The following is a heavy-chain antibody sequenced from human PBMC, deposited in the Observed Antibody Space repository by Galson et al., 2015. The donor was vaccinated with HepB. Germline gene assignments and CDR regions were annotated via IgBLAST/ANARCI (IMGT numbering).Heavy chain of an antibody. CDR3: AKVPRFVGFTTFDFDY. J-gene: IGHJ4*02. D-gene: IGHD1-26*01. Sequence: SLRLSCAASGFTFNTYTMQWVRKAQGKGLEWVAAISSAGNNQFHADAVKGRFTFSRDSSKNTLYLQMNSLRTEDTAVYYCAKVPRFVGFTTFDFDYRGQGTLVTVSS. CDR2: ISSAGNNQ. V-gene: IGHV3-30-3*01. CDR1: GFTFNTYT.